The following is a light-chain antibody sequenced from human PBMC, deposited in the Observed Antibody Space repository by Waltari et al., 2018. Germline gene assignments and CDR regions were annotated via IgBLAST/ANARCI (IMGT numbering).Light chain of an antibody. CDR2: DTS. J-gene: IGKJ4*01. V-gene: IGKV3-11*01. Sequence: EVVLTQSPVTLSLAAGERATLSCRASESVSNYLAWYQQKPGQSPRLLIFDTSKRATGIPARFSGSGYGTDFTLTINNLEAEDFALYYCQQGSSLPLTFGGGTKVEI. CDR1: ESVSNY. CDR3: QQGSSLPLT.